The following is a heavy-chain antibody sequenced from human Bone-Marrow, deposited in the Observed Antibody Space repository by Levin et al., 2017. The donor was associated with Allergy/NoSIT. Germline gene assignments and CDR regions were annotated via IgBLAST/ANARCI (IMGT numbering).Heavy chain of an antibody. CDR2: ISSSSSYI. D-gene: IGHD3-10*01. V-gene: IGHV3-21*01. CDR3: ARDSGFFGESSLFDY. CDR1: GFTFSSYS. J-gene: IGHJ4*02. Sequence: GGSLRLSCAASGFTFSSYSMNWVRQAPGKGLEWVSSISSSSSYIYYADSVKGRFTISRDNAKNSLYLQMNSLRAEDTAVYYCARDSGFFGESSLFDYWGQGTLVTVSS.